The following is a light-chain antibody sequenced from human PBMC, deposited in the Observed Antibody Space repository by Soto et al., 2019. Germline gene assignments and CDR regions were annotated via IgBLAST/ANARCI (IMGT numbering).Light chain of an antibody. Sequence: EIVLTQSPGTLSLSPGEGATVSCRVSQSINSKSLVWYQRKFGQAPRLLIYNTSSRATGIPDRFSGSGSGTDFTFSISRLEPEGFAVYYCQHYGGSFIFGPGTKVDFK. V-gene: IGKV3-20*01. CDR3: QHYGGSFI. CDR2: NTS. J-gene: IGKJ3*01. CDR1: QSINSKS.